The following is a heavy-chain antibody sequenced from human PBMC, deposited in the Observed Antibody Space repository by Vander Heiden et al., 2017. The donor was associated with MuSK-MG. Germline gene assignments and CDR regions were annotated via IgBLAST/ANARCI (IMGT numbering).Heavy chain of an antibody. V-gene: IGHV5-51*01. J-gene: IGHJ2*01. D-gene: IGHD3-22*01. CDR1: GYSFTSYW. Sequence: EVQLVQSGAEVKKPGASLKISCKGSGYSFTSYWIGWVRQRPGKGLEWMGIIYPGDSDTRYSPSFQGQVTISADKSISTAYLQWSSLKASDTAMYYCAREKYYYDSSGPHRGSPYFDLWGRGTLVTVSS. CDR3: AREKYYYDSSGPHRGSPYFDL. CDR2: IYPGDSDT.